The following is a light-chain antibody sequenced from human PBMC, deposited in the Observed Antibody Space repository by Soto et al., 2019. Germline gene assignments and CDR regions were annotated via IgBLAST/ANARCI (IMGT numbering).Light chain of an antibody. J-gene: IGLJ3*02. CDR1: SSDVGGYNY. V-gene: IGLV2-8*01. Sequence: QSVLTQPPSASGSPGQSVTISCTGTSSDVGGYNYVSWYQQHPDKAPKLIIYEVNKRPSGVPDRFSGSKSGNTASLTVSGLQAEDEADYHCCSYAGRDNWTFGGGTKVTVL. CDR2: EVN. CDR3: CSYAGRDNWT.